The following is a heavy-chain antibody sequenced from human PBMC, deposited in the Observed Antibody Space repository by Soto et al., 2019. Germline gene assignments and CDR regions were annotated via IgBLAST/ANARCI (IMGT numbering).Heavy chain of an antibody. D-gene: IGHD4-17*01. CDR3: VSQRTTVPTQAYFDY. Sequence: SETLSLTCTVSGGSGTNSNYYWGWIGQSAGKGLEWIGSVYYRGRSYSKSSVKSRVTISVDTSKNRFSLSLNSVTASDTAVYFCVSQRTTVPTQAYFDYWGPGALVTVSS. CDR2: VYYRGRS. V-gene: IGHV4-39*01. CDR1: GGSGTNSNYY. J-gene: IGHJ4*02.